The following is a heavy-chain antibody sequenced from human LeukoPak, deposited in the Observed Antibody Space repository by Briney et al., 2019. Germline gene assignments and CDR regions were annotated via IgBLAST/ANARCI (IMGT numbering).Heavy chain of an antibody. D-gene: IGHD3-10*01. CDR1: GFTYSDFY. Sequence: PGGSLRLSCAASGFTYSDFYMGWVRQAPGQGLEWISYTTNTGSPRYYADSVKGRFTISRDNAKNTLSLQMNSLRVDDTAVYYCARERRGWALSSGPDGFDIWGRGTMVTVS. CDR2: TTNTGSPR. V-gene: IGHV3-11*04. CDR3: ARERRGWALSSGPDGFDI. J-gene: IGHJ3*02.